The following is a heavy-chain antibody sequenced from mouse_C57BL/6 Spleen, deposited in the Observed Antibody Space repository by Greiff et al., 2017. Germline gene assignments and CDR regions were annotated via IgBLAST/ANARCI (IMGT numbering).Heavy chain of an antibody. D-gene: IGHD2-3*01. V-gene: IGHV3-6*01. CDR3: ASPYDGYYGFAY. Sequence: EVQLQESGPGLVQPSQSLSLTCSVTGYSITSGYYWNWIRQFPGNKLEWMGYISYDGSNNYNPSLKNRISITRDTSKNQFFLKLNSVTTEDTATYYCASPYDGYYGFAYWGQGTLVTVSA. CDR1: GYSITSGYY. J-gene: IGHJ3*01. CDR2: ISYDGSN.